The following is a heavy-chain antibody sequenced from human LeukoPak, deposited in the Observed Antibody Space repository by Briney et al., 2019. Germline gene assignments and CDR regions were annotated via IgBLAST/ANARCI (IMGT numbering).Heavy chain of an antibody. V-gene: IGHV3-23*01. CDR2: LSGPATRA. J-gene: IGHJ2*01. CDR1: GFPFSSFA. D-gene: IGHD2-15*01. Sequence: GGSLRHSCAASGFPFSSFAMVWVRQAPGKGLEWVSALSGPATRAIYADSVRGRFTISRDNFKNTLYLQMNSLRAEDSAVYYCAKCRGGGGEYWHFDLWGRGILVSVSS. CDR3: AKCRGGGGEYWHFDL.